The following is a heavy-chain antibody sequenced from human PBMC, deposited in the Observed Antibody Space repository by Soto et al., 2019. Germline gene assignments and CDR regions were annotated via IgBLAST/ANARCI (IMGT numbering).Heavy chain of an antibody. D-gene: IGHD5-12*01. J-gene: IGHJ4*02. V-gene: IGHV4-59*01. CDR1: GGSINEYY. CDR2: VYFSGST. Sequence: PSETLSLTCTVSGGSINEYYWSWVRQPPGKGLEWIGYVYFSGSTNYNPSLKSRATMSVDTSKNHFSLTLTSVTAADTAVYFCARDGAPRNGYNSHGLDYWGQGSLVTVSS. CDR3: ARDGAPRNGYNSHGLDY.